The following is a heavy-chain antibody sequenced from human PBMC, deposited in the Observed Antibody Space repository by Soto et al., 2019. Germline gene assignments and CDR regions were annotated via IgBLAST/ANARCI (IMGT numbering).Heavy chain of an antibody. V-gene: IGHV3-23*01. CDR1: GFTFSSYA. Sequence: LRLSCAASGFTFSSYAMSWVRQAPGKGLEWVSAISGSGGSTYYADSVKGRFTISRDNSKNTLYLQMNSLRAEDTAVYYCAKDLAGYCSGGSCYAPFDYWGQGTLVTVSS. J-gene: IGHJ4*02. CDR2: ISGSGGST. CDR3: AKDLAGYCSGGSCYAPFDY. D-gene: IGHD2-15*01.